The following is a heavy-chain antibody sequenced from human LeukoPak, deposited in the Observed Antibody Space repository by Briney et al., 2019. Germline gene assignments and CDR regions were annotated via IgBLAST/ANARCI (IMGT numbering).Heavy chain of an antibody. J-gene: IGHJ6*02. CDR2: MSYDGSYK. Sequence: AIHWVRQAAGKGLGGGAVMSYDGSYKDYGDSVKGRFTMSRDTSKNTVSLHMNGLRVEDTAVYYCARAAGTTTGGMDVWGQGTTVTVSS. CDR1: A. CDR3: ARAAGTTTGGMDV. V-gene: IGHV3-30*03. D-gene: IGHD1-1*01.